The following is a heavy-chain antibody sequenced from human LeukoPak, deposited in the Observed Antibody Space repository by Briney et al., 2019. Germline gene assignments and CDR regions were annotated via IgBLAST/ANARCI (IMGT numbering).Heavy chain of an antibody. D-gene: IGHD2-15*01. CDR1: GFTFSSYG. V-gene: IGHV3-30*03. CDR3: AREGPIGKDY. Sequence: QPGGSLRLSCVVSGFTFSSYGFHWVRQAPGKGLEWVAVISYDGSNKYYADSVKGRFTISRDNSKNTLYLQMNSLRAEDTAVYYCAREGPIGKDYWSQGTLVTVSS. CDR2: ISYDGSNK. J-gene: IGHJ4*02.